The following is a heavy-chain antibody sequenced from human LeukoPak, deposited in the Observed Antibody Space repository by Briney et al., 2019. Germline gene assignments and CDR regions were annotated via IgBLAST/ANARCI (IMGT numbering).Heavy chain of an antibody. Sequence: GGSLRLSCAASGFTFSSYGMHWVRQAPGEGLEWVAVIWYDGSNKYYADSVKGRFTISRDNSKNTLYLQMNSLRAEDTAVYYCASDGYSSGWYGGFDYWGQGTLVTVSS. V-gene: IGHV3-33*01. CDR2: IWYDGSNK. CDR3: ASDGYSSGWYGGFDY. J-gene: IGHJ4*02. CDR1: GFTFSSYG. D-gene: IGHD6-19*01.